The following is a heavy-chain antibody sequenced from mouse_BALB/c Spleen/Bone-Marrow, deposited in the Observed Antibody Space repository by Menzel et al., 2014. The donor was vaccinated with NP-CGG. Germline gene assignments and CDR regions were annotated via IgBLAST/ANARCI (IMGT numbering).Heavy chain of an antibody. CDR3: VRQNDYYAWFAY. J-gene: IGHJ3*01. Sequence: VMLVESGGGLVQPKGSLQLPCAASGFTFNTYAMNWVRQAPGTGLEWVARIRSKSNNYATYYADSVKDRFTISRDDSQSMLYLQMNNLKTEDTSMYYCVRQNDYYAWFAYWGQGTLVTVSA. V-gene: IGHV10-1*02. D-gene: IGHD1-1*01. CDR2: IRSKSNNYAT. CDR1: GFTFNTYA.